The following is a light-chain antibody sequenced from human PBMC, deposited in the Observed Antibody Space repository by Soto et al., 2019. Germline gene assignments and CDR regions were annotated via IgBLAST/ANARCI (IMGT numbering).Light chain of an antibody. V-gene: IGLV1-47*01. Sequence: QSVVTQPPSASGTPGQRVTISCSGGNSNIANNYVYWYQQLPGTTPKLLIYRDSQRPSGVPDRFSGSKSGTSASLAISGLRAEDEADYYCAAWDNSLSGCVKFGGGTKLTVL. CDR1: NSNIANNY. CDR3: AAWDNSLSGCVK. CDR2: RDS. J-gene: IGLJ2*01.